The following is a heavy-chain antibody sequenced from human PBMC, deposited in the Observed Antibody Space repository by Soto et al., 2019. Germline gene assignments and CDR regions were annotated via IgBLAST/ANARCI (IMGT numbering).Heavy chain of an antibody. D-gene: IGHD5-12*01. V-gene: IGHV1-69*12. CDR2: IIPIFGTP. CDR1: GGTIGSYV. CDR3: ARDVGSGYDPGDY. Sequence: QVQLVQSGAAVKKTGSSVKVSCKASGGTIGSYVFNWVRQAPGQGLEWMGGIIPIFGTPNYAQKFQGRVTITADESTNTAYMELSSLRSEDTAVFFWARDVGSGYDPGDYWGQGVLGTVSS. J-gene: IGHJ4*02.